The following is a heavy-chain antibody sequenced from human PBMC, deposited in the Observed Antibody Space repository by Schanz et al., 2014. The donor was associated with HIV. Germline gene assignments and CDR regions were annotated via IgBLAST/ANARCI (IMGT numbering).Heavy chain of an antibody. J-gene: IGHJ4*02. Sequence: QVQLVQSGAEVKKPGASVKVSCKASGYTFTNYFIHWVRQAPGQGLEWMGWINPNSGDTDYAQKFQGRVTMTRDTSINTAYMELSRLRSDDTAVYYCARDSSSGWYFKSFFDYWGRGTLVTVSS. CDR1: GYTFTNYF. CDR3: ARDSSSGWYFKSFFDY. CDR2: INPNSGDT. D-gene: IGHD6-19*01. V-gene: IGHV1-2*02.